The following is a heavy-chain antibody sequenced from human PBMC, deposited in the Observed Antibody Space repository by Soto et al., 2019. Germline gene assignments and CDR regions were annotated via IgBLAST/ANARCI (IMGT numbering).Heavy chain of an antibody. Sequence: PVEVSCKDSGYTFSAYYMRWIRQAQGQGLEWMGWINPTSGGTVYAQNFQDRVTMTRDTSISAAYMELRRLNSDDTAVYYCARDPDYGDYWGYFFDSWGQGTPVALSS. CDR2: INPTSGGT. D-gene: IGHD4-17*01. J-gene: IGHJ4*02. V-gene: IGHV1-2*02. CDR3: ARDPDYGDYWGYFFDS. CDR1: GYTFSAYY.